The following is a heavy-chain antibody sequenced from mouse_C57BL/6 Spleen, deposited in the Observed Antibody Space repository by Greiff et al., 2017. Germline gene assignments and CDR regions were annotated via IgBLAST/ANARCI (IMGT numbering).Heavy chain of an antibody. J-gene: IGHJ4*01. D-gene: IGHD1-1*01. Sequence: VTLMESGAELVKPGASVKISCKASGYAFSSYWMNWVKQRPGKGLEWIGQIYPGDGDTNYNGKFKGKATLTADKSSSTAYMQLSSLTSEDSAVYFCARRVYGSYAMDYWGQGTSVTVSS. CDR1: GYAFSSYW. CDR3: ARRVYGSYAMDY. V-gene: IGHV1-80*01. CDR2: IYPGDGDT.